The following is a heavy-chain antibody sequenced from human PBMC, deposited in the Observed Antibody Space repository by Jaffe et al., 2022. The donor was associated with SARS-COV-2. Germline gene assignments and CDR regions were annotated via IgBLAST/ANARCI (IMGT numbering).Heavy chain of an antibody. V-gene: IGHV3-9*01. J-gene: IGHJ4*02. Sequence: EVQLVESGGGLVQPGRSLRLSCAASGFTFDDYAMHWVRQAPGKGLEWVSGISWNSGSIGYADSVKGRFTISRDNAKNSLYLQMNSLRAEDTALYYCARSSSWYGPFDYWGQGTLVTVSS. CDR1: GFTFDDYA. CDR3: ARSSSWYGPFDY. D-gene: IGHD6-13*01. CDR2: ISWNSGSI.